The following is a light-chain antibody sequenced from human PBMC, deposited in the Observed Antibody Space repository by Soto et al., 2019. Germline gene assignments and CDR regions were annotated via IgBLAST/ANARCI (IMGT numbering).Light chain of an antibody. CDR1: QSVLSNY. Sequence: EVVLTQSPGTLSLSPGERATLSCRASQSVLSNYLAWYQQKPGQAPRLLMYGAISRATGIPDRFSGSGSGTDFAITINRLEPEDFAVYYCHQYGSSPWTFGHGPKVEIK. CDR2: GAI. J-gene: IGKJ1*01. CDR3: HQYGSSPWT. V-gene: IGKV3-20*01.